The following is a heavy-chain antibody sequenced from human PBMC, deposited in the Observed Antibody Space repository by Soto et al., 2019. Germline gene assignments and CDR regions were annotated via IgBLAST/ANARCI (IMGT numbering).Heavy chain of an antibody. V-gene: IGHV1-69*01. CDR3: ARGLWRAIFGVYYYYYGMDV. D-gene: IGHD3-3*01. CDR2: IIPIFGTA. CDR1: GGTFSSYA. Sequence: QVQLVQSGAEVKKPGSSVKVSCKASGGTFSSYAISWVRQAPGQGLEWMGGIIPIFGTANYAQKFQGRVTITADESTSTAYMELSSLRSEDTAVYYCARGLWRAIFGVYYYYYGMDVWGQGTTVTVSS. J-gene: IGHJ6*02.